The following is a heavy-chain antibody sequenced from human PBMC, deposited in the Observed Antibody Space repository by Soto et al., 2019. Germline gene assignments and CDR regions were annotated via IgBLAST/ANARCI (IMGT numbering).Heavy chain of an antibody. V-gene: IGHV1-3*01. CDR2: ITAGNGNT. J-gene: IGHJ6*02. CDR3: ARVYCSSTSCSYYYGMDV. Sequence: QVQLVQSGAEVKKPGASVKVSCTASGYTFTSYAMHWVRQAPGQRLEWMGWITAGNGNTKYSQKFQGRVTITRDTSASTAYMELSSLRSEDTAVYYCARVYCSSTSCSYYYGMDVWGQGTTVTVSS. D-gene: IGHD2-2*01. CDR1: GYTFTSYA.